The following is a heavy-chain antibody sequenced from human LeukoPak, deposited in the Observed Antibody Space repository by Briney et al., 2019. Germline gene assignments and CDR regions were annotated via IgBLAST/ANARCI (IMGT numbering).Heavy chain of an antibody. CDR2: ISSSSSYI. D-gene: IGHD6-13*01. CDR1: GFTFSSYS. V-gene: IGHV3-21*04. Sequence: GGSLRLSCAASGFTFSSYSMNWVRQAPGKGLEWVSSISSSSSYIYYADSVKGRFTISRDNAKNSLYLQMNSLRAEDTALYHCARARGIAADGAWFDPWGQGTLVTVSS. J-gene: IGHJ5*02. CDR3: ARARGIAADGAWFDP.